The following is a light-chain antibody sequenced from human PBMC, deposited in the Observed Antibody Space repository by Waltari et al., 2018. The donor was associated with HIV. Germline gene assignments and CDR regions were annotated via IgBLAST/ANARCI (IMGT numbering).Light chain of an antibody. V-gene: IGLV2-23*02. CDR1: SSHVGSYNY. CDR3: CSYAGSNTYL. J-gene: IGLJ1*01. Sequence: QSALTQPASVSGFPGPSITISCTGSSSHVGSYNYLLWYQQPPGKAPKLLIYDVSKRPSGVSNRFSGSKSGNTASLTISGLQAEDEADYYCCSYAGSNTYLFGTGTEVTVL. CDR2: DVS.